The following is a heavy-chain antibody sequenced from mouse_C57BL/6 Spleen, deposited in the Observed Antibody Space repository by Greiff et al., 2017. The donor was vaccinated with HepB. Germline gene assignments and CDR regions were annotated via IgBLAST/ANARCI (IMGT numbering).Heavy chain of an antibody. CDR1: GYTFTGYW. CDR2: ILPGSGST. CDR3: ARRGIYYDYDGEGFDY. Sequence: VQLQQSGAELMKPGASVKLSCKATGYTFTGYWIEWVKQRPGHGLEWIGEILPGSGSTNYNEKFKGKATFTADTSSNTAYMQLSSLTTEDSAIYYCARRGIYYDYDGEGFDYWGQGTTLTVSS. J-gene: IGHJ2*01. D-gene: IGHD2-4*01. V-gene: IGHV1-9*01.